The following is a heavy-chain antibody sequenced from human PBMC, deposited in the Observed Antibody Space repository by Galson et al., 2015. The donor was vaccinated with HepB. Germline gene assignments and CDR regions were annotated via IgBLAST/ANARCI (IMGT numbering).Heavy chain of an antibody. CDR3: ARWSTAYYYYGMDV. CDR2: ITSGTSDR. Sequence: SLRLSCAASGFTFSSYSMNWVRQAPGKGLEWVSSITSGTSDRYYADSVKGRFTSSRDNAKKSLYLQMNSLRAEDTAVYYCARWSTAYYYYGMDVWGQGTTVTVSS. CDR1: GFTFSSYS. D-gene: IGHD4-23*01. J-gene: IGHJ6*02. V-gene: IGHV3-21*01.